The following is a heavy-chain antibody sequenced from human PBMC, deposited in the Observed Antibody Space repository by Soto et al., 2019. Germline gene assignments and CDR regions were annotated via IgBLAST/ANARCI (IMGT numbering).Heavy chain of an antibody. CDR1: GFSLSSYN. J-gene: IGHJ6*02. V-gene: IGHV3-21*01. CDR2: ISRRADYI. CDR3: ARGGFRLADYYFGLDV. D-gene: IGHD3-10*01. Sequence: EALLVESGGGLVKPGESLRLSCAASGFSLSSYNMNWVRQAPGKGLEYVPSISRRADYIKYVDSVKGRFTISRDNAENSVYLHMNNLRADDTGVYYCARGGFRLADYYFGLDVWGHGTTVTVSS.